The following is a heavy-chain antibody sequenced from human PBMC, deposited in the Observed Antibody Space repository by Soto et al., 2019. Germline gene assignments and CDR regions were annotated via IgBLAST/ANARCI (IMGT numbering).Heavy chain of an antibody. J-gene: IGHJ6*02. CDR1: GYTFTSYG. D-gene: IGHD2-15*01. V-gene: IGHV1-18*01. Sequence: GASVKVSCKASGYTFTSYGISWVRQAPGQGLEWMGWISAYNGNTNYAQKLQGRVTMTTDTSTSTAYMELRSLRSDDTAVYYCATSRGGNCSGGSCYSGAPYYYYYGMDVWG. CDR3: ATSRGGNCSGGSCYSGAPYYYYYGMDV. CDR2: ISAYNGNT.